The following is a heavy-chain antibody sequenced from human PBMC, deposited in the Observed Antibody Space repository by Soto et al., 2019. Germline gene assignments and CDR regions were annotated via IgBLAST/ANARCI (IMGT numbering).Heavy chain of an antibody. Sequence: GGSLRLSCAASGFTFSSYGMHWVRQAPGKGLEWVAVIWYDGSNKYYADSVKGRFPISRDNSKNTLYLQMNSLRAEDTAVYYCARVSGYYDILTGYRLDAFDIWGQGTMVTVSS. CDR1: GFTFSSYG. CDR2: IWYDGSNK. J-gene: IGHJ3*02. CDR3: ARVSGYYDILTGYRLDAFDI. D-gene: IGHD3-9*01. V-gene: IGHV3-33*01.